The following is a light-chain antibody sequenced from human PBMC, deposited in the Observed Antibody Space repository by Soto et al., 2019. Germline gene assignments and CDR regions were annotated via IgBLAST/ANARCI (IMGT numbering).Light chain of an antibody. CDR2: EVY. CDR1: SSDVGGCNY. CDR3: SAEAGSRTWV. J-gene: IGLJ3*02. Sequence: QSAPTQPPSASGSPGQSVTFSCTGTSSDVGGCNYVSWYQQYPGKAPKLMIYEVYKRHSGVPDRFSGPKSGNTASLTVSGLQPEDEADYYRSAEAGSRTWVFGGGTTLTV. V-gene: IGLV2-8*01.